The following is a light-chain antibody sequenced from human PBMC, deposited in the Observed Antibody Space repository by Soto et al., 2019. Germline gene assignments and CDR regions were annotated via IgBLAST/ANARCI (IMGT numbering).Light chain of an antibody. J-gene: IGLJ1*01. CDR1: SSDVGGYNY. CDR3: SSYTSSSTLFV. V-gene: IGLV2-14*01. Sequence: QSVLTQPASVSGSPGQSITISCTGTSSDVGGYNYVSWYQQHPGKAPKLMIYEVSNRPSGVSNRFSGSKSGNTASLTNSGPQADDEADYYCSSYTSSSTLFVFGTGTKLTVL. CDR2: EVS.